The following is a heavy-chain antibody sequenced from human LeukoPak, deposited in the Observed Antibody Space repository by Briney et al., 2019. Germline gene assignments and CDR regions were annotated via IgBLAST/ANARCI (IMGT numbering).Heavy chain of an antibody. CDR2: VSDSGFNT. Sequence: GGSLRLSCAASGFAFSSFAMTWVRQSPGKGLEWVSSVSDSGFNTYYAGSVRGRFTVSRDNFKNILYLQMNSLTVEDTAFYYCSKGRGSTLTNIDFWGQGALVTVSS. V-gene: IGHV3-23*01. J-gene: IGHJ4*02. CDR1: GFAFSSFA. CDR3: SKGRGSTLTNIDF. D-gene: IGHD4-11*01.